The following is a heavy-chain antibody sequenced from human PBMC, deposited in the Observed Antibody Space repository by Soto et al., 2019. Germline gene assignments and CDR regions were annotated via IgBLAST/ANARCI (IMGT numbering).Heavy chain of an antibody. D-gene: IGHD3-3*01. CDR1: GGSISIYY. J-gene: IGHJ4*02. CDR2: IYYSGST. CDR3: GRAVDVFFVSEGSFAF. V-gene: IGHV4-59*01. Sequence: SETLSLTCTVSGGSISIYYWSWIRQPPGKGLEWIGYIYYSGSTNYNPSLKSRVTMSVDTSKNQFFLNLTSVTAADTALYYCGRAVDVFFVSEGSFAFWGRGPPVPVS.